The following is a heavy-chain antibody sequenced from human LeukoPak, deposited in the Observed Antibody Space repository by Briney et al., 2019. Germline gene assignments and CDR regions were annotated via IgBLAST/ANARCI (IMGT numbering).Heavy chain of an antibody. Sequence: SETLSLTCTVSGGPISSYYWSWIRQPPGKGLEWIGYIYYSGSTNYNPSLKSRVTISVDTSKNQFSLKLSSVTAADTAVYYCAMQSSGWYIDAFDIWGQGTMVTVSS. J-gene: IGHJ3*02. D-gene: IGHD6-19*01. CDR3: AMQSSGWYIDAFDI. V-gene: IGHV4-59*01. CDR2: IYYSGST. CDR1: GGPISSYY.